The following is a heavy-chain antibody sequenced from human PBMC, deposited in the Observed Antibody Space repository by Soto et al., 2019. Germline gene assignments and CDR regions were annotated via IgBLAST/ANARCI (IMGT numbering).Heavy chain of an antibody. V-gene: IGHV3-9*01. CDR3: AKGAVTSIFGYFDY. CDR1: GFTFDDYA. D-gene: IGHD3-3*01. Sequence: EVHLVESGGGLVQPGRSLRLSCTASGFTFDDYAMHWVWQVPGKGLEWVSSISWNSGNIVYADSVKGRFTISRDSANNSLYLQMSSLRTEDTALYYCAKGAVTSIFGYFDYWGQGTLVTVSS. CDR2: ISWNSGNI. J-gene: IGHJ4*02.